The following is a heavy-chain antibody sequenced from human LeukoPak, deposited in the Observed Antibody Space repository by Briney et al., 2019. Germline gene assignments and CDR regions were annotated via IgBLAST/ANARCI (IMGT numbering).Heavy chain of an antibody. V-gene: IGHV3-74*01. CDR3: ARVRATFSPHFDN. CDR1: GFTFSSFW. J-gene: IGHJ4*02. D-gene: IGHD5-12*01. Sequence: GGSLRLSCAASGFTFSSFWMHWVCRAPGKGLMWVSRVNSDGSITNYADSVKGRFTISRDNANNTLYLQMNSLRAEDTAVYYCARVRATFSPHFDNWGQGTLVTVSS. CDR2: VNSDGSIT.